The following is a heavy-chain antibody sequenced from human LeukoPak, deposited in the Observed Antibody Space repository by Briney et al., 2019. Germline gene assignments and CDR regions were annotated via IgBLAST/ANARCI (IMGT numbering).Heavy chain of an antibody. CDR3: AREYNWNYVDAFDI. Sequence: PGGSLRLSCAASGFTFSSYSMNWVRQAPGKGLEWVSPISSSSSYIYYADSVKGRFTISRDNAKNSLYLQMNSLRAEDTAVYYCAREYNWNYVDAFDIWGQGTMVTVSS. D-gene: IGHD1-7*01. CDR2: ISSSSSYI. J-gene: IGHJ3*02. CDR1: GFTFSSYS. V-gene: IGHV3-21*01.